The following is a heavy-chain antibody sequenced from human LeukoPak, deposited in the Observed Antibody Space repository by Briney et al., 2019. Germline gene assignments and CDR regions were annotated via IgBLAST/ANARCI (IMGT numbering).Heavy chain of an antibody. CDR2: IWSDATNR. Sequence: GGSLRLSCAASGFIFSHHGMHWVRQAPGKGLKWVAVIWSDATNRFYADSVKGRFTISRDNSQNTVSLQMNSLRVKDTAIYYCARDAQRGFDYSNSLKNWGHGTLVTVSS. CDR1: GFIFSHHG. D-gene: IGHD4-11*01. J-gene: IGHJ4*01. CDR3: ARDAQRGFDYSNSLKN. V-gene: IGHV3-33*01.